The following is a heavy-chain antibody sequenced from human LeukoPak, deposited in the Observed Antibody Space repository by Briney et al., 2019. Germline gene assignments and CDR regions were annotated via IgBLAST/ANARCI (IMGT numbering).Heavy chain of an antibody. Sequence: RASETLSHTCAVYGGSFSGYYWSWIRQPPGKGLEWIGEINHSGSTNYNPSLKSRVTISVDTSKNQFSLKLSSVTAADTAVYYCARGDPYAGYFDYWGQGTLVTVSS. D-gene: IGHD2-2*01. V-gene: IGHV4-34*01. CDR1: GGSFSGYY. CDR2: INHSGST. J-gene: IGHJ4*02. CDR3: ARGDPYAGYFDY.